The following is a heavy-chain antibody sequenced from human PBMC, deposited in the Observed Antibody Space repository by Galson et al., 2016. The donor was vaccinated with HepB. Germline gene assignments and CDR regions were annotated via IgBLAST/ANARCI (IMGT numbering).Heavy chain of an antibody. CDR3: ASQVLFGADNDFTFGAANRPLNP. CDR2: FDPEDANT. CDR1: GYTLTELP. D-gene: IGHD3-16*01. V-gene: IGHV1-24*01. J-gene: IGHJ5*02. Sequence: SVKVSCKVSGYTLTELPMNWVRQAPGKGLEWMGRFDPEDANTIYAQKFQGRLTMTEDTSTETAYMELSSLRSEDTAVYYCASQVLFGADNDFTFGAANRPLNPWGQGTLVTVSS.